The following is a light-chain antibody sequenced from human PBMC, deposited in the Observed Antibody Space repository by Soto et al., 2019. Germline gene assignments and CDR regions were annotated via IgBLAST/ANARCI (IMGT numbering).Light chain of an antibody. CDR3: SSYTSSSTRV. CDR1: SSDVGGYNY. V-gene: IGLV2-14*01. J-gene: IGLJ2*01. CDR2: DVS. Sequence: QSALTQPASVSGSPGQSITISCTGTSSDVGGYNYVSWYQQHPGKAPKLMIYDVSNRPSGVSNRFSGSKSGNTASLTISGLQAEDEADYYCSSYTSSSTRVFGGATNVTVL.